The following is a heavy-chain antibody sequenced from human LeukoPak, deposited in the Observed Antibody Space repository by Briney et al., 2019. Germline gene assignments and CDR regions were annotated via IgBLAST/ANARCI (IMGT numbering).Heavy chain of an antibody. CDR2: ISYDGSNK. D-gene: IGHD3-22*01. Sequence: GGSLRLSCAASGFTFSSYGMHWVRQAPGKGLEWVAVISYDGSNKYYADSVKGRFTISRDNSKNTLYLQMNSLRSDDTAVYYCARVAVVYYDSSWFDPWGQGTLVTVSS. J-gene: IGHJ5*02. CDR1: GFTFSSYG. CDR3: ARVAVVYYDSSWFDP. V-gene: IGHV3-30*03.